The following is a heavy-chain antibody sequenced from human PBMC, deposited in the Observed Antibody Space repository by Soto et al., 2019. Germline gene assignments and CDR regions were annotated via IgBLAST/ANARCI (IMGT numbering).Heavy chain of an antibody. V-gene: IGHV1-69*01. D-gene: IGHD6-13*01. CDR1: GGTFSSYA. J-gene: IGHJ5*02. CDR3: ATSTAAAGRTMGLWIDP. CDR2: IIPIFGTA. Sequence: QVQLVQSGAEVKKPGSSVKVSCKASGGTFSSYAISWVRQAPGQGLEWMGGIIPIFGTANYAQKFQGRVTITADESTSTAYMELSSLRSEDTAVYYCATSTAAAGRTMGLWIDPWGQGTLVTVSS.